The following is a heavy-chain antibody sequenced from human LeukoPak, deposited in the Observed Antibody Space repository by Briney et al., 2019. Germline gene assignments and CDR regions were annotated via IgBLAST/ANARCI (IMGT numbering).Heavy chain of an antibody. J-gene: IGHJ4*02. Sequence: SETLSLTCTVSGGSISSSSYYWGWIRQPPGTGLEWIGSIYYSGSTYYNPSLKSRVTISVDTSKNPFSLKLSSVTAADTAVYYGARHALKSSSPFDYWGQGTLVTVSS. CDR3: ARHALKSSSPFDY. D-gene: IGHD6-6*01. CDR1: GGSISSSSYY. V-gene: IGHV4-39*01. CDR2: IYYSGST.